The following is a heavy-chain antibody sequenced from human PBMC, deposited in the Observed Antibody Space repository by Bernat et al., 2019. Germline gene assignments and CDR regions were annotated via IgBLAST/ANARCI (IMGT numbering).Heavy chain of an antibody. J-gene: IGHJ4*02. Sequence: EVQLVESGGGLVQPGGSLRLSCAASGFTFSSYAMHWVRQAPGKGLEYVSAISSNGGSTYYANSVKGRFTISRDNSKNTLYLQMGSLRAEDMAVYYCAGERFECSGGSCYSSGLDYWGQGTLVTVSS. CDR3: AGERFECSGGSCYSSGLDY. V-gene: IGHV3-64*01. D-gene: IGHD2-15*01. CDR1: GFTFSSYA. CDR2: ISSNGGST.